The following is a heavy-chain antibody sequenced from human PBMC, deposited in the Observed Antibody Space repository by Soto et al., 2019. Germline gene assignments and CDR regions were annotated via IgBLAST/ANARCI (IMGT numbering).Heavy chain of an antibody. Sequence: QVQLQESGPGLVKPSQTLSLICTVSGGSINSGGYYWNWIRQLPGKGLEWIGYIFYSGSTYYNPCFWSRVTISAATSAKQCSLNLSSVTAADTAVYFCAREYRQSGYSSSWVFDYWGQGTLVNVSS. CDR1: GGSINSGGYY. J-gene: IGHJ4*02. D-gene: IGHD6-13*01. V-gene: IGHV4-31*03. CDR3: AREYRQSGYSSSWVFDY. CDR2: IFYSGST.